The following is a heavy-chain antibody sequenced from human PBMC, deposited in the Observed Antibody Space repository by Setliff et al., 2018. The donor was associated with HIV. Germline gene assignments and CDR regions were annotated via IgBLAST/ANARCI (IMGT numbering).Heavy chain of an antibody. J-gene: IGHJ6*03. Sequence: ASVKVSCKASGLTFTSYGISWVPQAPGQGLEWMGWINAYNGNTNYAQKIQGRVTMTTDTSTSTAYMELRSLRSDDTAVYDCARESETPGSYYYFWSGPPPYYCYYMDVWGKGTTVTVSS. CDR2: INAYNGNT. CDR3: ARESETPGSYYYFWSGPPPYYCYYMDV. CDR1: GLTFTSYG. D-gene: IGHD3-3*01. V-gene: IGHV1-18*01.